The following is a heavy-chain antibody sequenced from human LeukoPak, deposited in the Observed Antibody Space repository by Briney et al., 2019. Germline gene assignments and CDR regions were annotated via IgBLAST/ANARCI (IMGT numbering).Heavy chain of an antibody. CDR1: GFTFRSYW. J-gene: IGHJ4*02. V-gene: IGHV3-74*01. CDR3: AREYYGSSFGY. CDR2: INSDGSST. Sequence: GGSLRLSCAASGFTFRSYWMHWVRQAPGKGLVWVSRINSDGSSTGYADSVKGRFTISRDNAKNTLDLQMNSLRAEDTAVYYCAREYYGSSFGYWGQGTLVTVSS. D-gene: IGHD3-10*01.